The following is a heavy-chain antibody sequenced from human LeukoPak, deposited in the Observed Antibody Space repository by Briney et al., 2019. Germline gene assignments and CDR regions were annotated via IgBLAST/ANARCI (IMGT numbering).Heavy chain of an antibody. Sequence: GGSLRLSCAASGFTFSTYWMSWVRQAPGKGLEWVANIKQDGSGKYYVGSVEGRFTISRDNARNSLFLQMNSLRAEDTAVYYCANGGAYYSYWGQGALVTVSS. J-gene: IGHJ4*02. D-gene: IGHD3-10*01. CDR1: GFTFSTYW. CDR3: ANGGAYYSY. V-gene: IGHV3-7*05. CDR2: IKQDGSGK.